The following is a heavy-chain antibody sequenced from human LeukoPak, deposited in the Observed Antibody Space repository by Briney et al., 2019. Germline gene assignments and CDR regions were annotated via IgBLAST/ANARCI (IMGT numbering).Heavy chain of an antibody. V-gene: IGHV4-34*01. CDR2: INHSGST. D-gene: IGHD3-22*01. J-gene: IGHJ4*02. CDR1: GGSFSGYY. CDR3: ARRTYDSSGYYPAYFGY. Sequence: SETLSLTCAVYGGSFSGYYWSWIRQPPGKGLEWIGEINHSGSTNYNPSLKSRVTISVDTSKNQFSLKLSSVTAADTAVYYCARRTYDSSGYYPAYFGYWGQGTLVTVSS.